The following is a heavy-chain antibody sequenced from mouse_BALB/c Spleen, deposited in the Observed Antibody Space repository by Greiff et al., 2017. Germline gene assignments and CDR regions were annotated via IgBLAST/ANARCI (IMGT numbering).Heavy chain of an antibody. V-gene: IGHV5-6-5*01. CDR3: ARGRDYVDY. CDR1: GFTFSSYA. CDR2: ISSGGST. J-gene: IGHJ2*01. Sequence: EVKVVESGGGLVKPGGSLKLSCAASGFTFSSYAMSWVRQTPEKRLEWVASISSGGSTYYPDSVKGRFTISRDNARNILYLQMSSLRSEDTAMYYCARGRDYVDYWGQGTTLTVSS.